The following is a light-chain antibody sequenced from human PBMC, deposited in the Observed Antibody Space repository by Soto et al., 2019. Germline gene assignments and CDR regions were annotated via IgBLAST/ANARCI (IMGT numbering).Light chain of an antibody. CDR1: QSVASH. Sequence: EIVMTQSPATLSVSPGESATLSCRASQSVASHLAWYQQKPGQAPRLLIFGASDRATGIPARFSGSGSGTEFVLTIDSLQSEDFAVYYCHQYNDWPSITFGQGTRLEI. J-gene: IGKJ5*01. V-gene: IGKV3-15*01. CDR3: HQYNDWPSIT. CDR2: GAS.